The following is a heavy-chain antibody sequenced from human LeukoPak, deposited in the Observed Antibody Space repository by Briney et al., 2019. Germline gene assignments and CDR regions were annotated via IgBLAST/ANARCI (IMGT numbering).Heavy chain of an antibody. CDR2: INHSGST. D-gene: IGHD2-2*01. V-gene: IGHV4-34*01. CDR3: ARPIDCSATTCSSPFHY. Sequence: SETLSLTCAVYGGSFRGYYWSWIRQPPGKALEWIGEINHSGSTNHNPSLKGRVTISIDTSKNQFSLKLRPVTAADTAVYYCARPIDCSATTCSSPFHYWGQGSLVTVSA. CDR1: GGSFRGYY. J-gene: IGHJ4*02.